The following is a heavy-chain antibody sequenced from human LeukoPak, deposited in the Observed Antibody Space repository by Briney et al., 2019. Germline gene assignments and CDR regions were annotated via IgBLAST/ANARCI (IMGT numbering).Heavy chain of an antibody. V-gene: IGHV3-66*01. D-gene: IGHD5-12*01. CDR3: AKEGGASRFDY. CDR1: GFTVSNNY. Sequence: GGSLRLSCAASGFTVSNNYMSWVRQAPGKGLEWVSLIYSGGSTYYADSVKGRFTISRDNSKNTLYLQMNSLRAEDTAVYYCAKEGGASRFDYWGQGTLVTVSS. J-gene: IGHJ4*02. CDR2: IYSGGST.